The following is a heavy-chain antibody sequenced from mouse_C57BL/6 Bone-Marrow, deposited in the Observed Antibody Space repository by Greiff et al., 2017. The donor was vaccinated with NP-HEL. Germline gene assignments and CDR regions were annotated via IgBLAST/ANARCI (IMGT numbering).Heavy chain of an antibody. D-gene: IGHD1-2*01. CDR1: GYAFTNYL. CDR2: INPGSGGT. CDR3: ARSRRRRDYYAMDY. Sequence: QVQLQQSGAELVRPGTSVKVSCKASGYAFTNYLIEWVKQRPGQGLEWIGVINPGSGGTNYNEKFKGKATLTADKSSSPAYMQLSSLTSEESAVYFCARSRRRRDYYAMDYWGQGTSVTVSS. J-gene: IGHJ4*01. V-gene: IGHV1-54*01.